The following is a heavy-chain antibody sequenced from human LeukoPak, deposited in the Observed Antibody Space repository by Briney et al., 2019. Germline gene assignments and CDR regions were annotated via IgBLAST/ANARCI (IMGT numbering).Heavy chain of an antibody. CDR2: ISAYNGST. D-gene: IGHD2-2*02. J-gene: IGHJ4*02. CDR3: ARACPTASCYSGH. CDR1: EYTFISYG. Sequence: GASVKVSYKTSEYTFISYGLSWVRQAPGQGLEWMGWISAYNGSTNYAQKLQGRVTMTTDTSTSTAYIELRSLTFDDTAVYFCARACPTASCYSGHWGQGTLVTVSS. V-gene: IGHV1-18*01.